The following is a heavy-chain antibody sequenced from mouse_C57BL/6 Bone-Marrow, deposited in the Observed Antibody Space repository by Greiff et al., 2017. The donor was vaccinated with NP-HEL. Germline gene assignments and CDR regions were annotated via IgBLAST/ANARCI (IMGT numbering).Heavy chain of an antibody. J-gene: IGHJ3*01. Sequence: EVTLMESGAELVRPGASVKLSCTASGFNIKDDYMHWVKQRPEQGLEWIGWIDPENGDTEYASKFQGKATITADTSSNTAYLQLSSLTSEDTAVYYCTTSCYYYGSKFAYWGQGTLVTVSA. CDR3: TTSCYYYGSKFAY. V-gene: IGHV14-4*01. CDR1: GFNIKDDY. D-gene: IGHD1-1*01. CDR2: IDPENGDT.